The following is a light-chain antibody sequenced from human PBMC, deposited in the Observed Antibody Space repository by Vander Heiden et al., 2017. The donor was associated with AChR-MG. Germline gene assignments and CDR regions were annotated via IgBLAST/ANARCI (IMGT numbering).Light chain of an antibody. J-gene: IGKJ1*01. CDR1: QIISSNY. Sequence: IVLTQSPGTLSLSPGETVTLSCRASQIISSNYLAWYQHRPGQAPTLLIYGASSRATGIPARFSGSGSGTDFTLTISRLESEDFAVYYCHQDGSSPRTFGQGTKVEI. V-gene: IGKV3-20*01. CDR3: HQDGSSPRT. CDR2: GAS.